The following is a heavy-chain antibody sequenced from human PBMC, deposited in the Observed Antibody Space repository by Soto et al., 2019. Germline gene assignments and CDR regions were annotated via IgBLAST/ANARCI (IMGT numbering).Heavy chain of an antibody. CDR1: GYTFTSYG. V-gene: IGHV1-18*04. D-gene: IGHD3-22*01. CDR2: ISAYNGNT. Sequence: ASVKVSCKASGYTFTSYGISWVRQAPGQGLEWMGWISAYNGNTNYAQKLQGRFTISRDNSKNTLYLQMNSLRAEDTAVYYCAKSRAPWLPTEAFDYWGQGTLVTVSS. J-gene: IGHJ4*02. CDR3: AKSRAPWLPTEAFDY.